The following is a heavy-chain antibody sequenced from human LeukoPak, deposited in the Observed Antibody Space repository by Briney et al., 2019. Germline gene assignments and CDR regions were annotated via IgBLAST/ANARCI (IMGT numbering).Heavy chain of an antibody. CDR2: INHSGST. Sequence: PSETLSLTCAVYGGSFSGYYWSWIRQPPGKGLEWIGEINHSGSTNYNPSLKSRVTISVDTSKNQFSLKLSSVTAADTAVYYCARGWSSSGYYYYYYMDVWGQRDHGHRLL. D-gene: IGHD3-22*01. CDR1: GGSFSGYY. J-gene: IGHJ6*03. V-gene: IGHV4-34*01. CDR3: ARGWSSSGYYYYYYMDV.